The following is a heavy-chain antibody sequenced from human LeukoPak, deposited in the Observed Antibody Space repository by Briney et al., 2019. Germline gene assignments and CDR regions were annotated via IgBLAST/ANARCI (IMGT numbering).Heavy chain of an antibody. J-gene: IGHJ4*02. V-gene: IGHV4-59*01. CDR3: ARGVRYFDWSEFDY. CDR1: GGSISSYY. D-gene: IGHD3-9*01. CDR2: IYYSGST. Sequence: PSETLSLTCTVSGGSISSYYWSWIRQPPGKGLERIGYIYYSGSTNYNPSLKSRVTISVDTSKNQFSLKLSSVTAADTAVYYCARGVRYFDWSEFDYWGQGTLVTVSS.